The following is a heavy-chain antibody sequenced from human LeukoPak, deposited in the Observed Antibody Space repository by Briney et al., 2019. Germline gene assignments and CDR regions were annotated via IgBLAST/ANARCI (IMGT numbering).Heavy chain of an antibody. V-gene: IGHV3-23*01. CDR1: GFTFSSYA. Sequence: GGSLRLSCAASGFTFSSYAMSWVRQAPGKELEWVSAISGSGGSTYYADSVKGRFTISRDNSKNTLYLQMNSLRAEDTAVYYCAKDDYGSGSYITWGQGTLVTVSS. J-gene: IGHJ5*02. D-gene: IGHD3-10*01. CDR2: ISGSGGST. CDR3: AKDDYGSGSYIT.